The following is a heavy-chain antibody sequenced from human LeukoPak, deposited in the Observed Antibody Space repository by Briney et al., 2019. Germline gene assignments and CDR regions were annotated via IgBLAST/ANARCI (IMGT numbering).Heavy chain of an antibody. Sequence: GGSLRLSCAASGFTFSSYSMNWVRQAPGKGLEWVSSISSSSSYIYYADSVKGRFTISRDNAKNSLYLQMNSLRAEDTAVYYCARVKDDFWSGYYSEDAFDIWGQGTMVTVSS. J-gene: IGHJ3*02. CDR3: ARVKDDFWSGYYSEDAFDI. D-gene: IGHD3-3*01. CDR1: GFTFSSYS. CDR2: ISSSSSYI. V-gene: IGHV3-21*01.